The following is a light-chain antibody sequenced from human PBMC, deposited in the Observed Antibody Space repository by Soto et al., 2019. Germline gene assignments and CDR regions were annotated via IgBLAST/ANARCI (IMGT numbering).Light chain of an antibody. CDR1: QSVSSSY. J-gene: IGKJ1*01. Sequence: EIVLTQSPGTLSLSPGERATLSCRASQSVSSSYLAWYQQKPGQAPRLLIYGASSRATGIPDRFSGSGSGTEFTLTISRLEPEDFAVYYCQQYSNSPGTFGQGTKVEIK. V-gene: IGKV3-20*01. CDR2: GAS. CDR3: QQYSNSPGT.